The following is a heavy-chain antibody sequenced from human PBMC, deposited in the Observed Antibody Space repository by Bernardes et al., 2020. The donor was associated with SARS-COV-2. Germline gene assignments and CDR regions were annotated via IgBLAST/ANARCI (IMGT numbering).Heavy chain of an antibody. CDR2: INGDGSDT. CDR1: GFTFRSHW. J-gene: IGHJ3*02. CDR3: AREEGDGFDM. V-gene: IGHV3-74*01. Sequence: GGSLRLSCAVSGFTFRSHWLHWVRQAPGKGLLWVSRINGDGSDTRYADSVKGRFTISRDNAKNTLFLQMNSLRVEDTAMYYCAREEGDGFDMWGQGTMVTVSS.